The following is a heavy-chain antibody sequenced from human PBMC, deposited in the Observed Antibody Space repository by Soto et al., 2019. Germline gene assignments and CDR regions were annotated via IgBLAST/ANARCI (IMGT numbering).Heavy chain of an antibody. J-gene: IGHJ6*03. V-gene: IGHV3-23*01. D-gene: IGHD3-3*01. CDR1: GFTFSSYA. CDR2: ISGSGGST. Sequence: GGSLRLSCAASGFTFSSYAMSWVRQAPGKGLEWVSAISGSGGSTYYADSVKGRFTISRDNSKNTLYLQMNSLRAEDTAVYYCAKDLRGRHDFWSGYYFPFYMDVWGKGTTVTVSS. CDR3: AKDLRGRHDFWSGYYFPFYMDV.